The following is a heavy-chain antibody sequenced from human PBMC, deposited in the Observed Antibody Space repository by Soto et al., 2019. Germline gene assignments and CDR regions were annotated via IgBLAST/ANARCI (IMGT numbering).Heavy chain of an antibody. V-gene: IGHV3-48*03. J-gene: IGHJ6*02. Sequence: GGSLRLSCAASGFTFSSYEMNWVRQAPGKGLEWVSYISSSGSTIYYADSVKGRFTISGDNAKNSLYLQMNSLRAEDTAVYYCARVPAAKYYYYGMDVWGQGTTVTVSS. CDR3: ARVPAAKYYYYGMDV. CDR2: ISSSGSTI. D-gene: IGHD2-2*01. CDR1: GFTFSSYE.